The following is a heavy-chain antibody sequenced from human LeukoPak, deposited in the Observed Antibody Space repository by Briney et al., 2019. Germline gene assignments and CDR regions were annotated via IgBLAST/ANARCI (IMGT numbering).Heavy chain of an antibody. J-gene: IGHJ5*02. CDR3: ARGYGDHGWFNP. CDR1: VGPTSGGGSS. Sequence: SETLSPPGIFPVGPTSGGGSSGSWFRQHPGRGLGWIGYIYYSGSTYYNPSLKSRVTISVDTSKNQFSLKLSSVTAADTAVYYCARGYGDHGWFNPWGQGTLVTVSS. D-gene: IGHD4-17*01. CDR2: IYYSGST. V-gene: IGHV4-31*03.